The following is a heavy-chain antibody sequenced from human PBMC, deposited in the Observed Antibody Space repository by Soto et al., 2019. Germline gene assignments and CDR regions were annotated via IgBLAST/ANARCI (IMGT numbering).Heavy chain of an antibody. CDR2: ISGSGGST. CDR1: GFTFSCYA. J-gene: IGHJ6*03. V-gene: IGHV3-23*01. Sequence: GGSLRLSCAASGFTFSCYAMSSGRPAPGKGLEWVSAISGSGGSTYYADSVKGRFTISRDNSKNTLYLQMNSLRAEDTAVYYCAKGSFTIFGPMDVWGKGTTVTVSS. D-gene: IGHD3-3*01. CDR3: AKGSFTIFGPMDV.